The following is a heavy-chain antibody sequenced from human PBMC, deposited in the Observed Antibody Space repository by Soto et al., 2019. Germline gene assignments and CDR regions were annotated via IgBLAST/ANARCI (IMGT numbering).Heavy chain of an antibody. Sequence: QVQLVQSGAEVKKPGSSVKVSCQAAGGTFNTYSINWVRQAPGQGLEWMGRIIPIVGIAKYAQKFQGRVAITADKATSTDYMMEVHSLRPEDTAMYYCARAMGVGATGAFDLWGQGTMVTVSS. CDR1: GGTFNTYS. CDR3: ARAMGVGATGAFDL. J-gene: IGHJ3*01. V-gene: IGHV1-69*02. D-gene: IGHD2-15*01. CDR2: IIPIVGIA.